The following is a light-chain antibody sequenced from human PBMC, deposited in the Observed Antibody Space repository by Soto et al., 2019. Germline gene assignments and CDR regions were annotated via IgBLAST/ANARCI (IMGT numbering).Light chain of an antibody. V-gene: IGLV2-14*01. CDR2: EVS. J-gene: IGLJ3*02. CDR1: SSDVGSYNY. Sequence: QSALTQPASVSGSPGQSITISCTGTSSDVGSYNYVSWYQLHPGKAPKLMIYEVSNRPSGVSNRFSGSKSGDTASLTISGLQAEDEADYYCQSYDTGLSGWAFGGGTKLTVL. CDR3: QSYDTGLSGWA.